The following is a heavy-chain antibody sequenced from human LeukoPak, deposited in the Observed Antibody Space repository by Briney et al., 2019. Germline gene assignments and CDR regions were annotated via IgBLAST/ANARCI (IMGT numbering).Heavy chain of an antibody. J-gene: IGHJ4*02. D-gene: IGHD5-18*01. CDR3: AKDDRFGYSYGVDY. Sequence: GGSLRLSCAASGFTFSNAWMSWVRQAPGKGLEWVGRIKSKADGGTTDYAAPVKGRFTISRDDSKNTLYLQMNSLRAEDTAVYYCAKDDRFGYSYGVDYWGQGTLVTVSS. CDR2: IKSKADGGTT. CDR1: GFTFSNAW. V-gene: IGHV3-15*01.